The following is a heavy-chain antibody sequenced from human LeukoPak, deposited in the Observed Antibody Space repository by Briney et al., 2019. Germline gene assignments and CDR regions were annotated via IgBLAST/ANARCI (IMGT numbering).Heavy chain of an antibody. CDR3: AREEDTAMVIISNWFDP. V-gene: IGHV6-1*01. CDR2: TYYRSKWYN. Sequence: SQTLSLTCAISGDSVSSNSAAWNCTRQSPSRGLEWLVRTYYRSKWYNDYAVSVKSRITINPDTSKNQFSLQLNSVTPEDTAVYYCAREEDTAMVIISNWFDPWGQGTLVTVSS. J-gene: IGHJ5*02. D-gene: IGHD5-18*01. CDR1: GDSVSSNSAA.